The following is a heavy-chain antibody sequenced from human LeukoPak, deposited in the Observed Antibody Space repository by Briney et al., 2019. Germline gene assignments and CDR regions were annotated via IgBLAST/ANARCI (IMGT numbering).Heavy chain of an antibody. V-gene: IGHV3-23*01. CDR3: ARKAARTSGYDY. D-gene: IGHD3-22*01. CDR2: IADGGETT. Sequence: PGGSLRLSCAVSGFTFNNYGVSWVRQAPGMGLEWVSAIADGGETTYYADSVKGRFTIPRDYSKNTLYLQMNSVRAEDTAVYYCARKAARTSGYDYWGQGILVTVSS. J-gene: IGHJ4*02. CDR1: GFTFNNYG.